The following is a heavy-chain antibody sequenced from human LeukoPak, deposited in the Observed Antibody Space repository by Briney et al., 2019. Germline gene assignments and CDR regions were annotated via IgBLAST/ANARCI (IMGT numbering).Heavy chain of an antibody. Sequence: SETLSLTCAVYGGSFSGYYWSWIRQPPGKGLEWIGEINHSGSTNYNPSLKSRVTISVDTSRNQFSLKLSSVTAADTAVYYCAKVDTAMVTPGAFDIWGQGTMVTVSS. CDR3: AKVDTAMVTPGAFDI. CDR1: GGSFSGYY. D-gene: IGHD5-18*01. V-gene: IGHV4-34*01. CDR2: INHSGST. J-gene: IGHJ3*02.